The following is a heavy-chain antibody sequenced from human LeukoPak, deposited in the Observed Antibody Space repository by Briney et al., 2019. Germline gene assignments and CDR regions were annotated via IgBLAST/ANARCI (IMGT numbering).Heavy chain of an antibody. J-gene: IGHJ4*02. D-gene: IGHD3-16*02. Sequence: SSETLSLTCTVSGGSISSTSYYWSWIRQPAGKGLEWIGHIYTTGSTNYNPSLKSRVTISLDTSKNHFSLKLSSVTAADTAVYYCARETNYDYVWGSYRYTGLFDYWGQGTLVTVSS. CDR1: GGSISSTSYY. CDR2: IYTTGST. CDR3: ARETNYDYVWGSYRYTGLFDY. V-gene: IGHV4-61*09.